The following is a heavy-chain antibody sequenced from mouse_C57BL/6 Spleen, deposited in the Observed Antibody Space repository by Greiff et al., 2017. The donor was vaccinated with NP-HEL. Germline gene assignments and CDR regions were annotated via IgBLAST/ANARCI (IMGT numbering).Heavy chain of an antibody. CDR1: GFTFSSYT. CDR2: ISGGGGHT. J-gene: IGHJ1*03. Sequence: EVKLVESGGGLVKPGGSLKLSCAASGFTFSSYTMSWVRQTPEKRLEWVATISGGGGHTYYPDSVKGRFTISRDNAKNTLYLQMSSLRSEDTALYYCARQESNYVWYFDVWGTGTTVTVSS. D-gene: IGHD2-5*01. V-gene: IGHV5-9*01. CDR3: ARQESNYVWYFDV.